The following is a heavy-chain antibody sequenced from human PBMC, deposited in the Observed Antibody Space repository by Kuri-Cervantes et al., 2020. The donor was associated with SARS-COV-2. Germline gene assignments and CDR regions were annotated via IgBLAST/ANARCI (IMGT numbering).Heavy chain of an antibody. Sequence: ESLKISCAVYGGSFSGYYWSWIRQPPGKGLEWIGEINHSRSTNYNPSLKSRVTISVDTSKNQFSLKLSSVTAADTAVYYCARGPELGHFFDYWGQGTLVTVSS. CDR3: ARGPELGHFFDY. CDR2: INHSRST. V-gene: IGHV4-34*01. CDR1: GGSFSGYY. J-gene: IGHJ4*02. D-gene: IGHD7-27*01.